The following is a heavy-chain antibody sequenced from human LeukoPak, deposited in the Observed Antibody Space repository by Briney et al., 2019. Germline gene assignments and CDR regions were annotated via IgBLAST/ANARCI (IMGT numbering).Heavy chain of an antibody. CDR1: GYTFTSYY. CDR3: ARAYYVWGSYRYFDY. D-gene: IGHD3-16*02. CDR2: INPSGGST. Sequence: ASVKVSCKASGYTFTSYYMHWVRQAPGQGLEWMGIINPSGGSTSYAQKFQGRVTMTRDTSTSTVYMELSSLRSEDTAVYYCARAYYVWGSYRYFDYWGQGTLVTVSS. V-gene: IGHV1-46*01. J-gene: IGHJ4*02.